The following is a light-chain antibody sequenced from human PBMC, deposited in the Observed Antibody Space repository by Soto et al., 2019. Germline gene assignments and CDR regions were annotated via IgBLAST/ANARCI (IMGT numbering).Light chain of an antibody. V-gene: IGKV3-15*01. CDR3: KQYNDWPLT. Sequence: EKVMTQSPATLSLSPGERNTLSCRAIQSFSSNLAWYQQEPGQAPRLLIYGASTRATGIPARFSGSGSGTEFTLTISSLQSEDFAVYYCKQYNDWPLTFGGGTKVDIK. CDR1: QSFSSN. CDR2: GAS. J-gene: IGKJ4*01.